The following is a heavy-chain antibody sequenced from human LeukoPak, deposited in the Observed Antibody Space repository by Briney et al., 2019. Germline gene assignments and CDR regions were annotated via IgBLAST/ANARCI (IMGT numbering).Heavy chain of an antibody. J-gene: IGHJ5*01. CDR3: ARGTEGYTYGEFDS. D-gene: IGHD5-18*01. Sequence: GGSLRLSCAASGFTFSDYWMHWVRQAPGKGLVWVSRIHRDGSSTTYADSVKGRFTISRDNAKNTLYLQMNSLRAEDAAMYYCARGTEGYTYGEFDSWGQGTLVTVSS. V-gene: IGHV3-74*01. CDR1: GFTFSDYW. CDR2: IHRDGSST.